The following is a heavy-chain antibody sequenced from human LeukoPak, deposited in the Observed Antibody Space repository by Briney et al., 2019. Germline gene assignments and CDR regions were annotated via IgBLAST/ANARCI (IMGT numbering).Heavy chain of an antibody. V-gene: IGHV3-48*04. D-gene: IGHD6-19*01. CDR3: AREGGTTSGWPD. CDR1: GFTFSSYS. J-gene: IGHJ4*02. Sequence: PGGSLRLSCAASGFTFSSYSMNWVRQAPGKGLEWVSYISSSGSTIYYADSVKGRFTISRDNAKNSLYLQMNSLRAEDTALYYCAREGGTTSGWPDWGQGTLVTVSS. CDR2: ISSSGSTI.